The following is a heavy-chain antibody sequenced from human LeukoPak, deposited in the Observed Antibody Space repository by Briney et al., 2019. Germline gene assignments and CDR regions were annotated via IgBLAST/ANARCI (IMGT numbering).Heavy chain of an antibody. D-gene: IGHD1-7*01. CDR3: ARGNLEDYYYYMDV. V-gene: IGHV1-2*02. Sequence: GASVKVSCKASGYTFTGYYMHWVRQAPGQGLEWMGWINPNSGGTNYAQKFQGRVTMTRDTSISTAYMELSRLRSDDTAVYYCARGNLEDYYYYMDVWGKGTTVTVSS. J-gene: IGHJ6*03. CDR2: INPNSGGT. CDR1: GYTFTGYY.